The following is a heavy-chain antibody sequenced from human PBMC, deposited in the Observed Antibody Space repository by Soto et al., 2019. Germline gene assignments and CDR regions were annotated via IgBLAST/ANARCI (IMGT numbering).Heavy chain of an antibody. CDR1: GYTFTSYT. J-gene: IGHJ4*02. CDR3: AGGGGWVGEASFDS. CDR2: INAGNGRE. D-gene: IGHD3-10*01. Sequence: QAQLEQSGAEVKKPGASVKVSCKTSGYTFTSYTLHWVRQAPGQGLEWMGWINAGNGREKYSQRFQDRVSLSTDKSATPAYMELRTLRSEDTAVFYWAGGGGWVGEASFDSWGQGTQVTVSS. V-gene: IGHV1-3*01.